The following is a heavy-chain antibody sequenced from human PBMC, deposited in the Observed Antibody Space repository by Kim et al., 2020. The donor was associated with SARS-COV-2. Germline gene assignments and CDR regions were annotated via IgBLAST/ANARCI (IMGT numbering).Heavy chain of an antibody. CDR2: IWYDGVNK. D-gene: IGHD3-22*01. CDR3: ARDEGDSSGYNDAFDI. J-gene: IGHJ3*02. Sequence: GGSLRLSCAASGFSFSDYGMHWVRQAPGKGLEWVEIIWYDGVNKYYADSVKGRFTISRDNSKNMVYLQMNSLRAEDTAVYYCARDEGDSSGYNDAFDIWGQGTMVTVSS. V-gene: IGHV3-33*01. CDR1: GFSFSDYG.